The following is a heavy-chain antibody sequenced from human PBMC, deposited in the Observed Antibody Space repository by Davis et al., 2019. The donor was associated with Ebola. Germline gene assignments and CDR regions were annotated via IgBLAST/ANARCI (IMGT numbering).Heavy chain of an antibody. CDR2: ISSSGSTI. D-gene: IGHD4-23*01. CDR1: GFTFSDYY. V-gene: IGHV3-11*04. Sequence: GESLKISCAASGFTFSDYYMSWIRQAPGKGLEWVSYISSSGSTIYYADSVKGRFTISRDNAKNSLYLQMNSLRAEDTAVYYCARDTDYGGNLYYFDYWGQGTLVTVSS. CDR3: ARDTDYGGNLYYFDY. J-gene: IGHJ4*02.